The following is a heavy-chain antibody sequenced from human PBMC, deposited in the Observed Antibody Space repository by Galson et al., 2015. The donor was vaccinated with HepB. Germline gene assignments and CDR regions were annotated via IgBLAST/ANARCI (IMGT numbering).Heavy chain of an antibody. D-gene: IGHD3-3*01. CDR2: ISYDGNNN. Sequence: SLRLSCAASGFTFGGYGLHWVRQAPGKGLEWVSFISYDGNNNSYIDSVKGRFTIFRDNSKNTVYLQMSSLRTEDTAIYYCARDQRANDFWSGYFWFDPWGQGTLVTVSS. CDR3: ARDQRANDFWSGYFWFDP. J-gene: IGHJ5*02. V-gene: IGHV3-30-3*01. CDR1: GFTFGGYG.